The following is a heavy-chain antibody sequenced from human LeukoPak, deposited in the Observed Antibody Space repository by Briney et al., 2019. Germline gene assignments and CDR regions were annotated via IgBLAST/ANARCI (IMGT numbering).Heavy chain of an antibody. CDR1: GFAFNTYA. D-gene: IGHD3-10*01. CDR3: AREIFGSGSYPYF. J-gene: IGHJ4*02. V-gene: IGHV3-33*01. CDR2: IWHDGSHK. Sequence: GGSLRLSCAASGFAFNTYAMHWVRQAPGPGLEWVALIWHDGSHKFYSNSVSGQFTISRDNSKNTVSLQMNNLRPEDTAVYYCAREIFGSGSYPYFWGQGTLVSVSS.